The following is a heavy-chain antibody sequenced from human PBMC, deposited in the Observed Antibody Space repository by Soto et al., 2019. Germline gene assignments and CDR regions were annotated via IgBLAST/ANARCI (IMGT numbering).Heavy chain of an antibody. V-gene: IGHV1-46*03. CDR2: INPSGGST. J-gene: IGHJ4*02. CDR3: ARGQTYYDILTGYYVYYFDY. Sequence: QVQLVQSGAEVKKPGASVKVSCKASGYTFTSYYMHWVRQAPGQGLEWMGIINPSGGSTSYAQKFQGSVTMTRDTSTSTVYMELSSLRSEDTAVYYCARGQTYYDILTGYYVYYFDYWGQGTLVTVSS. D-gene: IGHD3-9*01. CDR1: GYTFTSYY.